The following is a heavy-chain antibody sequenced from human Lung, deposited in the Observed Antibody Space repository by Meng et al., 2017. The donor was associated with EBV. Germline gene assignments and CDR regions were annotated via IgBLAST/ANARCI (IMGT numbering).Heavy chain of an antibody. V-gene: IGHV4-34*02. CDR2: INHSGST. D-gene: IGHD2/OR15-2a*01. J-gene: IGHJ4*02. CDR3: ARGFLSFVRVFDY. Sequence: QGQVQQWGAGLLKPSETLSLTCAVYGGSFSGYYWSWIRQPPGKGLEWIGEINHSGSTNYNPSLKSRVTISVDTSKNQFSLKLSSVTAADTAVYYCARGFLSFVRVFDYWGQGTLVTVSS. CDR1: GGSFSGYY.